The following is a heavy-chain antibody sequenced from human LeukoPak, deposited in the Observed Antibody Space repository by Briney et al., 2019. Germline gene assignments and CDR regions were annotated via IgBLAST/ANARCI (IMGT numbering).Heavy chain of an antibody. D-gene: IGHD2-15*01. J-gene: IGHJ6*03. V-gene: IGHV4-4*07. CDR1: GGSISSYY. CDR2: IYTSGST. Sequence: SETLSLTCTVSGGSISSYYWSWIRQPAGKGLEWIGCIYTSGSTNYNPSLKSRVTMSVDTSKNQFSLKLSSVTAADPAVYYCSREEDIVFYGYYYYYMDVWGKGTTVTVSS. CDR3: SREEDIVFYGYYYYYMDV.